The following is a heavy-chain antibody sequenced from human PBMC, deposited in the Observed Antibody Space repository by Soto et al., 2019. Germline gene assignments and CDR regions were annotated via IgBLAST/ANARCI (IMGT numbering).Heavy chain of an antibody. Sequence: EVQLVESGGGLVQPGRSLRLSCAASGFTFDDYAMHWVQQAPGKGLEWVSGIRWNSGSIGYADSVKGRFTISRDTAKNSLYLQMNSLRAEDTALYYCAKDWDYDFWSGYFATCGQRTLVTVSS. CDR3: AKDWDYDFWSGYFAT. D-gene: IGHD3-3*01. CDR2: IRWNSGSI. CDR1: GFTFDDYA. V-gene: IGHV3-9*01. J-gene: IGHJ5*02.